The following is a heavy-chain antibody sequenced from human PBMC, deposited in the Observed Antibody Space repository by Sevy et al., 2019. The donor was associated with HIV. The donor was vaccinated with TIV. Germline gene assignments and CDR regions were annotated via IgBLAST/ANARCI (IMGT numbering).Heavy chain of an antibody. CDR3: AKVYRGYSYGYMGYYYYGMDV. CDR1: GFTFSSYA. J-gene: IGHJ6*02. D-gene: IGHD5-18*01. V-gene: IGHV3-23*01. Sequence: GGSLRLSCAASGFTFSSYAMSWVRQAPGKGLEWVSAISGSGGSTYYADSVEGRFTISRDNSKNTLYLQMNSLRAEDTAVYYCAKVYRGYSYGYMGYYYYGMDVWGQGTTVTVSS. CDR2: ISGSGGST.